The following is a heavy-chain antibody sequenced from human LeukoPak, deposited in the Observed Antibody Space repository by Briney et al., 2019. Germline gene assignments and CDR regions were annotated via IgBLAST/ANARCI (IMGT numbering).Heavy chain of an antibody. V-gene: IGHV4-34*01. CDR2: INHSGST. CDR3: ARLVVTIPYGTDV. J-gene: IGHJ6*02. D-gene: IGHD3-22*01. CDR1: GGSFSGYY. Sequence: SETLSLTCAVYGGSFSGYYWSWIRQPPGKGLEWIGEINHSGSTNYNPSLKSRVTISVDTSKNQFSLKLSSVTAADTAVYYCARLVVTIPYGTDVWGQGTTVTVPS.